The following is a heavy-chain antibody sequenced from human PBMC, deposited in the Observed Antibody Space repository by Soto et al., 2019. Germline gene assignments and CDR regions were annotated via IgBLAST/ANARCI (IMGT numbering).Heavy chain of an antibody. J-gene: IGHJ6*02. D-gene: IGHD3-3*01. Sequence: QVQLQQWGAGLLKPSETLSLTCAVYGGSFSGYYWSWIRQPPGKGLEWIGEINHSGSTNYNPSLKRRVNISVDTSKNQFSLKLSSVTAADTAVYYCARGGDYDFWTHHYYGMDVWGQGTTVTVSS. CDR1: GGSFSGYY. CDR2: INHSGST. V-gene: IGHV4-34*01. CDR3: ARGGDYDFWTHHYYGMDV.